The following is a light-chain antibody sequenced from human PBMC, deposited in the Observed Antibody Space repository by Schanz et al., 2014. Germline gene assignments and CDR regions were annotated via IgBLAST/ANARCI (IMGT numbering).Light chain of an antibody. V-gene: IGLV2-8*01. J-gene: IGLJ2*01. CDR3: SSYAGSVL. CDR1: SSDIGNYNY. CDR2: EVT. Sequence: QSALTQPPSASGSPGQSVTISCTGTSSDIGNYNYVSWYQQHPGQAPKLVIYEVTKRPSGVPDRFSGSKSGNTASLTVSGLQAEDEADYYCSSYAGSVLFGGGTKVTVL.